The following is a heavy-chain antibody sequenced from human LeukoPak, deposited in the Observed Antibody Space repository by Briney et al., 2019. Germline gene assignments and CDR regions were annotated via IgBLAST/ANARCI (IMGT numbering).Heavy chain of an antibody. V-gene: IGHV4-30-4*08. J-gene: IGHJ4*02. CDR1: GGSISSGDYY. D-gene: IGHD6-13*01. CDR2: IYYSGST. CDR3: ARAYSSSWYLPPYYFDY. Sequence: SETLSLTCTVSGGSISSGDYYWSWIRQPPGKGLEWIGYIYYSGSTYYNPSLKSRVTISVDTSKNQFSLKLSSVTAADTAVYYCARAYSSSWYLPPYYFDYWGQGTLVTVSS.